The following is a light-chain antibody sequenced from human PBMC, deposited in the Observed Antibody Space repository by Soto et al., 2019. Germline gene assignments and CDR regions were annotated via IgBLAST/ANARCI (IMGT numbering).Light chain of an antibody. Sequence: QSVLTQPASVSGSPGQSSTISCTGTSSDVGGYNYVSRYQQHPGKAPKLMIYDVSNRPSGVSNRFSGSKSGNTASLTISGLQAEDEADYYCSSYTSSSTPVFGTGTKVTVL. V-gene: IGLV2-14*01. CDR3: SSYTSSSTPV. J-gene: IGLJ1*01. CDR1: SSDVGGYNY. CDR2: DVS.